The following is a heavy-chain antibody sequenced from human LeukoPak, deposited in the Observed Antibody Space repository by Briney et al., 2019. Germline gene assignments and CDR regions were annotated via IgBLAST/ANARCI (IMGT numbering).Heavy chain of an antibody. J-gene: IGHJ4*02. CDR1: GFTFSSYS. D-gene: IGHD3-9*01. Sequence: PGGSLRLSCAASGFTFSSYSMNWVRQAPGKGLEWVSSISSSSSYIYYADSVKGRFTISRDNAKNSLYLQMNSLRAEDTAVYYCARGRYFDWLYCDYWGQGTLVTVSS. V-gene: IGHV3-21*01. CDR2: ISSSSSYI. CDR3: ARGRYFDWLYCDY.